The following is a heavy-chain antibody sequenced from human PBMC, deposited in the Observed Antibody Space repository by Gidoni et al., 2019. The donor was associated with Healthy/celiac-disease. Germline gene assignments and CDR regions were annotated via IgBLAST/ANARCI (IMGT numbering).Heavy chain of an antibody. CDR3: ARGNRIVVVPAAIPFDY. J-gene: IGHJ4*02. D-gene: IGHD2-2*01. Sequence: QVQLQQWGAGLLKPSETLSLTCAVYGGSFSGYYWSWIRQPPGKGLEWIGEINHSGSTNYNPSLKSRVTISVDTSKNQFSLKLSSVTAADTAVYYCARGNRIVVVPAAIPFDYWGQRTLVTVSS. CDR2: INHSGST. V-gene: IGHV4-34*01. CDR1: GGSFSGYY.